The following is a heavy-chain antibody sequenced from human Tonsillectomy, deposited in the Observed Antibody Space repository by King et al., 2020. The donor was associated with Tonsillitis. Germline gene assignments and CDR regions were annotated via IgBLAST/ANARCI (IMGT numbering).Heavy chain of an antibody. CDR3: AGAEDTAMAYYLDV. V-gene: IGHV1-69*01. Sequence: VQLVESGAEVKKPGSSVKVSCKASVDTFGIYSISWVRQAPGQGLEWMGGTIPLFGTAIYAQKFRGRVTILADGSTSTVYMELSSLRPEDAAVYYCAGAEDTAMAYYLDVWGKGTPVTVSS. CDR2: TIPLFGTA. D-gene: IGHD5-18*01. CDR1: VDTFGIYS. J-gene: IGHJ6*03.